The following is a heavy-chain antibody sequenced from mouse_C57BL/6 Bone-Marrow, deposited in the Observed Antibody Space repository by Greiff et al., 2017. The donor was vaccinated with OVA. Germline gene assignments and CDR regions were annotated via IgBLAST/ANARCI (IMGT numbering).Heavy chain of an antibody. CDR2: INYDGSST. J-gene: IGHJ4*01. CDR3: ARARITTVPGYYAMDY. D-gene: IGHD1-1*01. V-gene: IGHV5-16*01. CDR1: GFTFSDYY. Sequence: EVKVVESEGGLVHPVSSMKLSCTASGFTFSDYYMAWVRQVPEKGLEWVANINYDGSSTYYLDSLKSRFIISRDNAKNILYLQMSSLKSEDTATYYCARARITTVPGYYAMDYWGQGTSVTVSS.